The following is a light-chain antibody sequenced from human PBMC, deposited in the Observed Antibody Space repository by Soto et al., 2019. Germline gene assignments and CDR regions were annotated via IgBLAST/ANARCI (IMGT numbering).Light chain of an antibody. CDR1: QSISSN. CDR3: QQYNKWPPYT. CDR2: GAS. Sequence: EIVMTQSPANLSVSPGERATLSCRASQSISSNLAWYQQKPGQGPRLLIYGASTRATGIPARFSGSGSGTEFTLTIRSLQSEDVAVYYCQQYNKWPPYTFGQGTKLEIK. V-gene: IGKV3-15*01. J-gene: IGKJ2*01.